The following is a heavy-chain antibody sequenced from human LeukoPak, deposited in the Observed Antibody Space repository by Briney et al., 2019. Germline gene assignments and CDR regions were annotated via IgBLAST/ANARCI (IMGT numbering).Heavy chain of an antibody. CDR3: VLMVRGVIKPGGSPSSLVDY. CDR1: GFTVSSNY. D-gene: IGHD3-10*01. V-gene: IGHV3-53*01. CDR2: IYSGGST. J-gene: IGHJ4*02. Sequence: GGSLRLSCAASGFTVSSNYMSWVRQAPGKGLEWVSVIYSGGSTYYADSVKGRFTISRDNSKNTLYLQMNSLRAEDTAVYYCVLMVRGVIKPGGSPSSLVDYWGQGTLVTVSS.